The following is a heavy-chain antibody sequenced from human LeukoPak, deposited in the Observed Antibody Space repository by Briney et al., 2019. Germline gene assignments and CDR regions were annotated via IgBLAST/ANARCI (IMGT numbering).Heavy chain of an antibody. CDR3: ARERGYSYHFDS. D-gene: IGHD5-18*01. CDR2: INTGGGGT. V-gene: IGHV1-46*01. CDR1: GYTFTSYG. Sequence: ASVKVSCKASGYTFTSYGISWVRQAPGQGLEWMGFINTGGGGTSYAQKFQGGVAMTRDTSTITVYMELNSLRSEDTAVYYCARERGYSYHFDSWGQGTLVTVSP. J-gene: IGHJ4*02.